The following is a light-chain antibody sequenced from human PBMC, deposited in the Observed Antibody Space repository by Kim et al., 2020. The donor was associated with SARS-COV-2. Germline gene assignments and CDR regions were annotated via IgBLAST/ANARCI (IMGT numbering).Light chain of an antibody. CDR2: WAS. J-gene: IGKJ4*01. CDR1: QSVLYSSNNKNY. CDR3: QQYYSTPLT. V-gene: IGKV4-1*01. Sequence: ATSNCQSSQSVLYSSNNKNYLAWYQQKPGQPPKLLIYWASTRESGVPDRFSGSGSGTDFTLTISSLQAEDVAVYYCQQYYSTPLTFGGGTKVDIK.